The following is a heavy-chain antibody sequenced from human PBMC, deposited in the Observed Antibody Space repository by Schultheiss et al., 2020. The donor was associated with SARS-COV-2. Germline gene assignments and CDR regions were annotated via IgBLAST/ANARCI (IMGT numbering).Heavy chain of an antibody. CDR3: VREDPMWRGDYYGLDV. CDR1: GFTFSSYA. D-gene: IGHD2-21*01. Sequence: GESLKISCAASGFTFSSYAMHWVRQAPGKGLEWVSYISLSGTTKYYADSVRGRFTISRDDAKNTLYLQMNTLRAEDTALYYCVREDPMWRGDYYGLDVWGQGTTVTVSS. V-gene: IGHV3-48*03. J-gene: IGHJ6*02. CDR2: ISLSGTTK.